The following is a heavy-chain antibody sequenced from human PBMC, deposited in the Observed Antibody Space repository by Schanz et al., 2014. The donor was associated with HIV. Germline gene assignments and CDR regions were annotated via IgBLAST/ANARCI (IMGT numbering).Heavy chain of an antibody. D-gene: IGHD6-19*01. Sequence: QVQLGQSGGGVVQPGRSLRLSCAASGFTFSDYSMHWVRQAPGKALEWVAVISHDGTNKFYAGSVKGRFTISRDNAKNSLHLQMNSLRDEDTAVYYCAKSHKHDSSDYYRFYYFGMDVWGQGTTVTVSS. CDR1: GFTFSDYS. CDR2: ISHDGTNK. CDR3: AKSHKHDSSDYYRFYYFGMDV. V-gene: IGHV3-30-3*02. J-gene: IGHJ6*02.